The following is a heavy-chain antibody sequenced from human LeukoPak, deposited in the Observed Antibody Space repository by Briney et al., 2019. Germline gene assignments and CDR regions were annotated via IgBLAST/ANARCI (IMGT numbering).Heavy chain of an antibody. CDR1: GFTFSSYS. J-gene: IGHJ4*02. CDR3: ARDSFGSYYDFWSGSTY. D-gene: IGHD3-3*01. V-gene: IGHV3-33*01. CDR2: IWYDGRNK. Sequence: GGSLRLSGAASGFTFSSYSMHWVRQAPGKGLEWVAVIWYDGRNKYYADSVKGRFTISRDNSKNTLYLQMNSLRAEDTAVYYCARDSFGSYYDFWSGSTYWGQGTLVTVSS.